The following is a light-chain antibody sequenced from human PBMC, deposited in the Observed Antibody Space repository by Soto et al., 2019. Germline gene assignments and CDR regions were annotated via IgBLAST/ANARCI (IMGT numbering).Light chain of an antibody. Sequence: QSVLTQPPSLSATPGQRVNISCSGSFSNIGDNAVNWYQQLPGAAPKLLIYLNDQRPSGVPDRFSGSKSGTSAFLAISGLQSEDEADYYCGTWDSSLSAGVFGTGTKVTVL. CDR3: GTWDSSLSAGV. V-gene: IGLV1-44*01. J-gene: IGLJ1*01. CDR1: FSNIGDNA. CDR2: LND.